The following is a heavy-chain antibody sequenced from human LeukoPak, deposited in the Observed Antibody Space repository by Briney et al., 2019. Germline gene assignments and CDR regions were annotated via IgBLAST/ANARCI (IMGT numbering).Heavy chain of an antibody. J-gene: IGHJ3*02. Sequence: KPSETLSLTCAVYGGSFSGYYWSWIRQPPGKGLEWIGEINHSGSTNYNPSLKSRVTISVDTSKNQFSLKLSSVTAADTAVYYCASGQWLTRYAFDIWGQGTMVTVSS. CDR2: INHSGST. D-gene: IGHD6-19*01. CDR1: GGSFSGYY. V-gene: IGHV4-34*01. CDR3: ASGQWLTRYAFDI.